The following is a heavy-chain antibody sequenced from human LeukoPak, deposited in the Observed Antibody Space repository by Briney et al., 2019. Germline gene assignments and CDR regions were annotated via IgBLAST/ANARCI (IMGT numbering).Heavy chain of an antibody. D-gene: IGHD6-13*01. V-gene: IGHV1-18*01. CDR2: ISAYNGNT. Sequence: ASVMVSFKASGYTFTSYGISWVRQAPGQGLEWMGWISAYNGNTNYAQKLQGRVTMTTDTSTSTAYMELRSLRSDDTAVYYCARTRIAAAGGRWFDPWGQGTLVTVSS. CDR1: GYTFTSYG. J-gene: IGHJ5*02. CDR3: ARTRIAAAGGRWFDP.